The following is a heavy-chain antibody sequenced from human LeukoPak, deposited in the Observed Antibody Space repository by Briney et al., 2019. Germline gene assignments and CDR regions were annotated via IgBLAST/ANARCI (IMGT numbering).Heavy chain of an antibody. V-gene: IGHV1-46*01. CDR3: AREMATIGSDY. J-gene: IGHJ4*02. CDR1: GYTFTSYY. CDR2: INPSGGST. Sequence: ASVKVSCKASGYTFTSYYMHWVRQAPGQGLEWMGIINPSGGSTSYALKFQGRVTMTRDTSTSTVYMELSSLRSEDTAVYYCAREMATIGSDYWGQGTLVTVSS. D-gene: IGHD5-24*01.